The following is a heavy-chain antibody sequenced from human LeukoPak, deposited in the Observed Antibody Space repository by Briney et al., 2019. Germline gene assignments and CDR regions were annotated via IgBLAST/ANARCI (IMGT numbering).Heavy chain of an antibody. D-gene: IGHD3-22*01. J-gene: IGHJ4*02. CDR2: ISAYNGNT. CDR3: ARYFSVSNYYDSSGYYGIFDY. V-gene: IGHV1-18*01. CDR1: GYTFTSYG. Sequence: ASVKVSCKASGYTFTSYGISWVRQAPGQGLEWMGWISAYNGNTNYAQKLQGRVIMTTDTSTSTAYMELRSLRSDDTAVYYCARYFSVSNYYDSSGYYGIFDYWGQGTLVTVSS.